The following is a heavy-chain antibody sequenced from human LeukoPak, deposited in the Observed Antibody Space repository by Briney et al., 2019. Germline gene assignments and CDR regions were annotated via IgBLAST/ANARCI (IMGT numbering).Heavy chain of an antibody. CDR1: GYTFDDYG. Sequence: GGSLRLSCAASGYTFDDYGMSWVRQAPGKGLEWVSGINWSGGSTLYADSVKGRFTISRDNARNSLYVQMNSLRVEDTALYYCVRGESRGYYRHWGQGTLVSVSS. V-gene: IGHV3-20*04. CDR3: VRGESRGYYRH. CDR2: INWSGGST. J-gene: IGHJ4*02. D-gene: IGHD3-22*01.